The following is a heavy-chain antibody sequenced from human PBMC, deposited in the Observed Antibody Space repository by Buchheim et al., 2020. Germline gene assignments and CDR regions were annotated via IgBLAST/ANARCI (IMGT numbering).Heavy chain of an antibody. CDR3: ASGSREYYDNLTGYSSTSYYYGMDV. Sequence: EVQLVESGGGLVQPGGSLRLSCAASGFTFSSYSMNWVRQAPGKGLEWVSYISSSSSTIYYADSVKGRFTISRDNAKNSLYLQMNSLRAEDTAVYYCASGSREYYDNLTGYSSTSYYYGMDVWGQGTT. V-gene: IGHV3-48*01. J-gene: IGHJ6*02. D-gene: IGHD3-9*01. CDR1: GFTFSSYS. CDR2: ISSSSSTI.